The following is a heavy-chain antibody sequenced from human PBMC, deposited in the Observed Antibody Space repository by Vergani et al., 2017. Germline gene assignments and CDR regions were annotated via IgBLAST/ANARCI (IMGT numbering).Heavy chain of an antibody. CDR1: GGTFSSYA. J-gene: IGHJ3*02. CDR3: ASLKTIQWLVRVYPDAFDI. CDR2: IIPIFGTA. V-gene: IGHV1-69*15. D-gene: IGHD6-19*01. Sequence: QVQLVQSGAEVKKPGSSVKVSCKASGGTFSSYAISWVRQAPGQGLEWMGRIIPIFGTANYAQKFQGRVTITADESTSTAYMELNSLRAEDTAVYYCASLKTIQWLVRVYPDAFDIWGQGTMVTVSS.